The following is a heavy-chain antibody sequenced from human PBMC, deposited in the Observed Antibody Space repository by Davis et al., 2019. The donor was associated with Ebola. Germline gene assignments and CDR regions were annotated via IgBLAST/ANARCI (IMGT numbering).Heavy chain of an antibody. V-gene: IGHV4-59*08. Sequence: SETLSLTCTVSGSSISSYYCSWIRQPPGKGLEWIGYIYYSGSTNYNPSLKSRVTISVDTSKNQFSLKLSSVTAADTAVYYCARHGVFDWNYDWFDPWGQGTLVTVSS. CDR2: IYYSGST. CDR1: GSSISSYY. J-gene: IGHJ5*02. CDR3: ARHGVFDWNYDWFDP. D-gene: IGHD1-7*01.